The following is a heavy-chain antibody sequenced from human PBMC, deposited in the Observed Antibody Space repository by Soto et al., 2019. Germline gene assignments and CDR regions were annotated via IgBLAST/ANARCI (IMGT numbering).Heavy chain of an antibody. CDR2: IYYSGST. V-gene: IGHV4-30-4*01. D-gene: IGHD1-26*01. CDR3: ARGGSNYGIDV. Sequence: PSETLSLTCTVSCGSISSCDYYWSWIRQPPGKGLEWIGYIYYSGSTYYNPSLKSRVTISVDTSKNQFSLKLSSVTAADTAVYYCARGGSNYGIDVWGQGTTVTVSS. J-gene: IGHJ6*02. CDR1: CGSISSCDYY.